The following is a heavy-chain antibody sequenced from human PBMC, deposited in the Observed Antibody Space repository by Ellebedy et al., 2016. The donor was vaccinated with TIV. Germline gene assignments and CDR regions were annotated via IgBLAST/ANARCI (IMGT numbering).Heavy chain of an antibody. D-gene: IGHD3-9*01. Sequence: MPSETLSLTCTVSGDSVSSNSYFWSWIRQPPGKGLEWIGYIYYSGSANYNPSLKSRVTMSVDTAKNQFSLKLSSVTAADTAVYYCAREHYDILTGSGNGMDVWGQGTTVTVSS. J-gene: IGHJ6*02. CDR3: AREHYDILTGSGNGMDV. CDR1: GDSVSSNSYF. V-gene: IGHV4-61*01. CDR2: IYYSGSA.